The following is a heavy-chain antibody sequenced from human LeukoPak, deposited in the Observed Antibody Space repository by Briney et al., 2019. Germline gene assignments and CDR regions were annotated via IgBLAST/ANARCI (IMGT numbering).Heavy chain of an antibody. V-gene: IGHV4-4*07. Sequence: SETLSLTCTVSGGSSSIYCWSWIRQSAGKGLEWIGRIYTSGSTNYNPSLKSRVTMSVDTSKNQFSLKLSSVTAADTAVYYCARPPDFWGQGILVTVSS. CDR1: GGSSSIYC. CDR2: IYTSGST. J-gene: IGHJ4*02. CDR3: ARPPDF.